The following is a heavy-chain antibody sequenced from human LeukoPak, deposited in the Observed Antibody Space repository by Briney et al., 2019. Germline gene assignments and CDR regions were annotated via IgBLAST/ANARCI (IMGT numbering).Heavy chain of an antibody. J-gene: IGHJ3*02. V-gene: IGHV4-59*08. Sequence: SETLSLTCTVSGGSISSYYWSWIRQPPGKGLEWIGYIYYSGSTNYNPSLKSRVTISVDTSKNQFSLKLSSVTAADTAVYYCARHPTDTYYDFWSGYYAFDIWGQGTMVTVSS. CDR1: GGSISSYY. CDR3: ARHPTDTYYDFWSGYYAFDI. D-gene: IGHD3-3*01. CDR2: IYYSGST.